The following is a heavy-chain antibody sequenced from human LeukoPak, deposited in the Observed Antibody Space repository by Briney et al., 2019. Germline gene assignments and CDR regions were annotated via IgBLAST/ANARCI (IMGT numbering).Heavy chain of an antibody. CDR3: AGLVGRYSSGLYYYYFDY. V-gene: IGHV4-4*02. CDR1: GDSINSLDL. J-gene: IGHJ4*02. CDR2: MYLSGTT. D-gene: IGHD3-22*01. Sequence: SETLSLTCTVSGDSINSLDLWSWVRQPPGKGLEWIGEMYLSGTTHSNPSVKSRVTTSIDKSKNQFFLNLSSVTAADTAVYYCAGLVGRYSSGLYYYYFDYWGQGTLVTVSS.